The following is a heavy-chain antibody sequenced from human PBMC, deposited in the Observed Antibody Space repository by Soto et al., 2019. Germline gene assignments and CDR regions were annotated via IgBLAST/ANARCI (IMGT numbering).Heavy chain of an antibody. D-gene: IGHD2-15*01. V-gene: IGHV1-2*02. J-gene: IGHJ5*02. CDR1: GYTFTGYY. CDR2: INPNSGGT. CDR3: ARDMVVAATDNWFDP. Sequence: ASVKFSCNASGYTFTGYYMHWVRQAPGQGLEWMGWINPNSGGTNYAQKFQGRGTMTRDTSISTAYMELSRLRSDDTAVYYCARDMVVAATDNWFDPWGQGTLVTVSS.